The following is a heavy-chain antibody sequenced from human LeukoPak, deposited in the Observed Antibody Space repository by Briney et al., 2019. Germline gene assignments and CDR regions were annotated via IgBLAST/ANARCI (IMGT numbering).Heavy chain of an antibody. D-gene: IGHD4-17*01. V-gene: IGHV3-33*01. Sequence: GGSLRLSCAASGFTFSSYGMHWVRQAPGKGLEWVAVIWYDGSNKYYADSVKGRFTISRDNSKNTLYLQMNSLRAEDTAVYYCARDPRSNAFDIWGQGTMVTVSS. J-gene: IGHJ3*02. CDR3: ARDPRSNAFDI. CDR2: IWYDGSNK. CDR1: GFTFSSYG.